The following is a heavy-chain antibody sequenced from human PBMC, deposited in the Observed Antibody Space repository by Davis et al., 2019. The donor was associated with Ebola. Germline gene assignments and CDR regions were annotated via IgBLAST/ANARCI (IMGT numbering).Heavy chain of an antibody. CDR2: IYSGGST. CDR3: ARGGGLMDYDILTGYYFDY. Sequence: PGGSLRLSCAASGFTVSSNYMSWVRQAPGKGLEWVSVIYSGGSTYYADSVKGRFTISRDNSKNTLYLQMNSLRAEDTAVYYCARGGGLMDYDILTGYYFDYWGQGTLVTVSS. D-gene: IGHD3-9*01. J-gene: IGHJ4*02. CDR1: GFTVSSNY. V-gene: IGHV3-53*01.